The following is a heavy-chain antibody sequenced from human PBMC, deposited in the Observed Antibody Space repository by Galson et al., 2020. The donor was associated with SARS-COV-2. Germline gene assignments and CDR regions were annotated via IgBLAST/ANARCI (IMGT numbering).Heavy chain of an antibody. J-gene: IGHJ4*02. Sequence: SVKVSCKASGFTFTSSAVQWVRQARGQRLEWIGWIVVGSGNTNYAQKFQERVTITRDMSPSTAYMELNSLTSEDTAVYYCAADEGSYDSSTYDYFDYGGQGTLFTVSS. CDR2: IVVGSGNT. D-gene: IGHD2-2*01. CDR1: GFTFTSSA. CDR3: AADEGSYDSSTYDYFDY. V-gene: IGHV1-58*01.